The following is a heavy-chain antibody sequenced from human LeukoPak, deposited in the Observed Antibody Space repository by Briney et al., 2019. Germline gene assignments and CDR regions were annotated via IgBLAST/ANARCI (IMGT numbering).Heavy chain of an antibody. CDR3: ASMDTAMDAHNY. D-gene: IGHD5-18*01. CDR2: IYYSGST. J-gene: IGHJ4*02. V-gene: IGHV4-39*07. CDR1: GGSISSSSYY. Sequence: PSETLSLTCTVSGGSISSSSYYWGWIRQPPGKGLEWIGSIYYSGSTYYNPSLKSRVTISVDTSKNQFSLKLSSVTAADTAVYNCASMDTAMDAHNYWGQGTLVTVSS.